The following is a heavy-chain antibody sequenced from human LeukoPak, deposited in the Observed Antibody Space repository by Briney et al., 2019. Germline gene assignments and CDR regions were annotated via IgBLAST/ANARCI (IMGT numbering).Heavy chain of an antibody. V-gene: IGHV5-51*01. Sequence: GESLKISFKASGSPFTHQWIGWVRQKSGSGLEWMGIIYPRDSDTRYSPSFQGHVTISADTSINTAYLEWSRLEASDTGIYYCARHSDVIGAIWGQGTLVTVSS. J-gene: IGHJ4*02. CDR1: GSPFTHQW. CDR2: IYPRDSDT. CDR3: ARHSDVIGAI. D-gene: IGHD3-10*01.